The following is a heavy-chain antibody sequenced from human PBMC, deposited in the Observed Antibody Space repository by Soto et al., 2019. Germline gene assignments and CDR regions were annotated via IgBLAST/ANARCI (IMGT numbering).Heavy chain of an antibody. Sequence: PSQTLSLTCTFSGFSLRLSIYYLGWIRPPPGKGLEWIGSIYYSGSTYYNPSLKSRVTISVDTSKNQFSLKLSSVTAADTAVYYCAREEYYDFWSGAGHWGQGTLVTVSS. CDR3: AREEYYDFWSGAGH. CDR2: IYYSGST. J-gene: IGHJ4*02. CDR1: GFSLRLSIYY. V-gene: IGHV4-39*01. D-gene: IGHD3-3*01.